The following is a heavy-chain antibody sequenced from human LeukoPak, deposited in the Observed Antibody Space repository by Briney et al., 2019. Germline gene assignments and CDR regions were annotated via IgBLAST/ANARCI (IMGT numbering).Heavy chain of an antibody. CDR3: AREGELGDYYFDY. CDR1: GFTFSSYA. V-gene: IGHV3-30*14. J-gene: IGHJ4*02. CDR2: ISYDGSNK. D-gene: IGHD7-27*01. Sequence: GGSLRLSCAASGFTFSSYAMHWVRQAPGKGLEWVAVISYDGSNKYYADSVKGRFTISRDNSKNTLYLQMNSLRAEDTAVYYCAREGELGDYYFDYWGQGTLVTVSS.